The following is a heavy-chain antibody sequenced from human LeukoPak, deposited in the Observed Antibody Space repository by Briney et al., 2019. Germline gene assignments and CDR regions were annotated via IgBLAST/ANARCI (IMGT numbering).Heavy chain of an antibody. CDR2: ISSSGSTI. D-gene: IGHD3-10*01. CDR3: ARDLYGSGRCFDY. J-gene: IGHJ4*02. Sequence: PGGSLRLSCAAFGFTFSSYERNWVRQAPGKGLEWVSYISSSGSTIYYADSVKGRFTISRDNVENSLYLQMNSLRAEDTAVYYCARDLYGSGRCFDYWGQGTLVTVSS. V-gene: IGHV3-48*03. CDR1: GFTFSSYE.